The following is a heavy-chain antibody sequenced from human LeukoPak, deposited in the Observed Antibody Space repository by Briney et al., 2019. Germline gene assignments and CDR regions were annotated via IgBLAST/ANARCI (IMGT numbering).Heavy chain of an antibody. CDR2: IYYSGST. CDR1: GGSFSGYY. CDR3: ARGLGRFDP. Sequence: SETLSLTCAVYGGSFSGYYWSWIRQPPGKGLEWIGYIYYSGSTNYNPSLKSRVTISVDTSKNQFSLKLSSVTAADTAVYYCARGLGRFDPWGQGTLVTVSS. J-gene: IGHJ5*02. D-gene: IGHD7-27*01. V-gene: IGHV4-59*01.